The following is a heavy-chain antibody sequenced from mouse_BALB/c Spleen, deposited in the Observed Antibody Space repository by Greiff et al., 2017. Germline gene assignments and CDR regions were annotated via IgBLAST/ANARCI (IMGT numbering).Heavy chain of an antibody. D-gene: IGHD2-3*01. CDR3: TRGGYYVGYFDY. CDR1: GYTFTSYW. V-gene: IGHV1S22*01. CDR2: IYPGSGST. J-gene: IGHJ2*01. Sequence: LQQPGSELVRPGASVKLSCKASGYTFTSYWMHWVKQRPGQGLEWIGNIYPGSGSTNYYEKFKSKATLTVDTSSSTAYMQLSSLTSEDSAVYYCTRGGYYVGYFDYWGQGTTLTVSS.